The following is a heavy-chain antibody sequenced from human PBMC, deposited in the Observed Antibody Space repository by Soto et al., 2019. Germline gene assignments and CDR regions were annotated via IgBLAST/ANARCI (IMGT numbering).Heavy chain of an antibody. Sequence: SETLSLTCAVYGGSLSGNYWGWIRQPPGKGLEWIGENHHSGSTAYNPSLKSRVTISVDTSRNQFSLKLKSVTAADTAVYYCARTTAAIHLNYWSQGTLVTVSS. D-gene: IGHD2-21*02. J-gene: IGHJ4*02. CDR2: NHHSGST. CDR1: GGSLSGNY. V-gene: IGHV4-34*01. CDR3: ARTTAAIHLNY.